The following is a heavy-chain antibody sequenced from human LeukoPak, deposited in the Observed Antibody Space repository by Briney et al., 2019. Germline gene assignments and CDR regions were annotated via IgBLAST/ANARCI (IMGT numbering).Heavy chain of an antibody. CDR2: ISSGGST. J-gene: IGHJ4*02. Sequence: GGSLRLSCAASGFAFSSYWMSWVRQAPGKGLEWVSVISSGGSTYYADSVKGRFTISRDNSKNTLYLQMNSLRAEDTAVYYCARDRVFDYWGQGTLVTVSS. CDR3: ARDRVFDY. CDR1: GFAFSSYW. V-gene: IGHV3-66*02. D-gene: IGHD1-14*01.